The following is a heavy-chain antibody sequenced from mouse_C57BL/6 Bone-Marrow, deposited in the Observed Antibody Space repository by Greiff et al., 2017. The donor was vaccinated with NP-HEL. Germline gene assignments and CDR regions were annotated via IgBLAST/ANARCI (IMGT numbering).Heavy chain of an antibody. J-gene: IGHJ3*01. V-gene: IGHV5-4*03. D-gene: IGHD5-1-1*01. CDR1: GFTFSSYA. Sequence: EVKLVESGGGLVKPGGSLKLSCAASGFTFSSYAMSWVRQTPEKRLEWVATISDGGSYTYYPDNVKGRFTISRDNAKNNLYLQMSHLKSEDTAMYYCAKYSFAYWGQGTLVTVSA. CDR2: ISDGGSYT. CDR3: AKYSFAY.